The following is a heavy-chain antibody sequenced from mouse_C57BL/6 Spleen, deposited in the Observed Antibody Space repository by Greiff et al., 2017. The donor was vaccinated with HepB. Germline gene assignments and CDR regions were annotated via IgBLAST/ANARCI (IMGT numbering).Heavy chain of an antibody. J-gene: IGHJ3*01. CDR2: IDPSDSYT. V-gene: IGHV1-69*01. CDR3: ARYYDYDPWFAY. Sequence: VKLQQPGAELVMPGASVKLSCKASGYTFTSYWMHWVKQRPGQGLEWIGEIDPSDSYTNYNQKFKGKSTLTVDKSSSTAYMQLSSLTSEDSAVYYCARYYDYDPWFAYWGQGTLVTVSA. D-gene: IGHD2-4*01. CDR1: GYTFTSYW.